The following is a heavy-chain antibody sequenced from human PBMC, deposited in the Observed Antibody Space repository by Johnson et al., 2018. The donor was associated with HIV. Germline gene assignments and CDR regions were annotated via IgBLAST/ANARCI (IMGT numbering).Heavy chain of an antibody. CDR1: GFTFDDYG. V-gene: IGHV3-20*04. CDR2: INWNGGST. CDR3: GRESTGAGTAFDI. Sequence: MQLVESGGGVVQPGGSLRLSCAASGFTFDDYGMNWVRQAPGKGLEWVSGINWNGGSTAYADSVKGRFTISRDNAKNSLYLQMNSLRAEDTAVYYCGRESTGAGTAFDIWGQGTMVTVSS. D-gene: IGHD2-8*02. J-gene: IGHJ3*02.